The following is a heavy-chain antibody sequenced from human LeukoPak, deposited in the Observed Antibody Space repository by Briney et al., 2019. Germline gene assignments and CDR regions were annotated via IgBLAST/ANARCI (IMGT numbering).Heavy chain of an antibody. V-gene: IGHV4-59*08. CDR1: GGFISSYY. J-gene: IGHJ4*02. D-gene: IGHD3-3*02. Sequence: SETLSLTCTVSGGFISSYYGSWIRQPPGEGLEWSGSIYYSGSPHYNPSLKSQATITVDPPKNQFSLKLSSVTAADTAAYYCARLFSSLGVLGIDYWGQGTLVTVSS. CDR3: ARLFSSLGVLGIDY. CDR2: IYYSGSP.